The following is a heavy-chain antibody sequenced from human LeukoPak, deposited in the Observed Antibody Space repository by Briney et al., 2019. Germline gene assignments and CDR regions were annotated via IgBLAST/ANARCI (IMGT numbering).Heavy chain of an antibody. D-gene: IGHD3-10*01. J-gene: IGHJ6*03. CDR1: GYTFTGYY. CDR2: INPSVGNT. Sequence: ASVKVSCKASGYTFTGYYMHWVRQAPGQGLEWMGIINPSVGNTIYAQQFQGRVTMTRDTSTSTVYMELSSLRTEDTAVYYCARVLSGRGSLYSYYYYMDVWGKGTTVTISS. V-gene: IGHV1-46*01. CDR3: ARVLSGRGSLYSYYYYMDV.